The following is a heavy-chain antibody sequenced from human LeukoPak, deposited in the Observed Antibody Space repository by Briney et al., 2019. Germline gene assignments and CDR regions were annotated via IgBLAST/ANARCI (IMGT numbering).Heavy chain of an antibody. V-gene: IGHV3-23*01. D-gene: IGHD5-18*01. Sequence: GGSLRLSCAVSGFTFSNYAMSWVRQAPGKGLEWVSTISGSGGSTFYADSVKGRFTISRDNSKNTLYLRMNSLRAEDTAVYYCARGRNSYGWWGQGTLVTVSS. CDR1: GFTFSNYA. CDR2: ISGSGGST. CDR3: ARGRNSYGW. J-gene: IGHJ4*02.